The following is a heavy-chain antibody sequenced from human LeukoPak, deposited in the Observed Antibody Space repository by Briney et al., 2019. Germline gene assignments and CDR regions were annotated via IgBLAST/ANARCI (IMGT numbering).Heavy chain of an antibody. V-gene: IGHV3-30-3*01. Sequence: GRSLRLSCAASGFTFSSYAMHWVRQAPGKGLEWVAVISYDGSNKYYADSVKGRFTISRDNSKNTLYLQMNSLRAEDTAVYYCAKDKRSPAAATLGYYYGMDVWGQGTTVTVSS. CDR1: GFTFSSYA. CDR3: AKDKRSPAAATLGYYYGMDV. D-gene: IGHD6-13*01. CDR2: ISYDGSNK. J-gene: IGHJ6*02.